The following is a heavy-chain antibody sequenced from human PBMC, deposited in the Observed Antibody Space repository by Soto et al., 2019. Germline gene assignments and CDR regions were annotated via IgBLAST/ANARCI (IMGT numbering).Heavy chain of an antibody. CDR3: ARYDILTGSDY. Sequence: QVQLQESGPGLVKPSQTLSLTCAVSGGSISSGGHYWSWIRQPPGKGLEWIGYIYNTGSTYYNPSLRSRVTISVDTSKNQFSLKLSSVTAADTAVYYCARYDILTGSDYWGQGTLVTVSS. J-gene: IGHJ4*02. CDR1: GGSISSGGHY. V-gene: IGHV4-30-4*01. D-gene: IGHD3-9*01. CDR2: IYNTGST.